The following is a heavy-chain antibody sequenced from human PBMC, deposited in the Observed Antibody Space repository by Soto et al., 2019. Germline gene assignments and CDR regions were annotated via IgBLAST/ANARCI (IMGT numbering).Heavy chain of an antibody. Sequence: ASVKVSCKASGYTFTGYYMHWVRQAPGQGLEWMGWINPNSGGTNYAQKFQGRVTMTRDTSISTAYMELSRLRSDDTAVYYCARGVVLRFLEWLSDNYYYYGMDVWGRGTTVTVSS. D-gene: IGHD3-3*01. V-gene: IGHV1-2*02. CDR2: INPNSGGT. J-gene: IGHJ6*02. CDR1: GYTFTGYY. CDR3: ARGVVLRFLEWLSDNYYYYGMDV.